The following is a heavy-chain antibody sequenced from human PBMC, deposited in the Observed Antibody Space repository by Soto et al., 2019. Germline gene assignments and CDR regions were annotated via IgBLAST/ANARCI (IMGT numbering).Heavy chain of an antibody. CDR2: IYYSGNT. V-gene: IGHV4-39*01. J-gene: IGHJ4*02. Sequence: QLQLQESGPGLVKPSETLSLSCTVSGGSISSSSYYWGWIRQSPGKGLEWIGNIYYSGNTYYNSSLKRRVTISADTSKNQFSLKPSSVTAADTAVYYCASFPGLKKFYFDYWGRGTLVTVSS. CDR1: GGSISSSSYY. CDR3: ASFPGLKKFYFDY.